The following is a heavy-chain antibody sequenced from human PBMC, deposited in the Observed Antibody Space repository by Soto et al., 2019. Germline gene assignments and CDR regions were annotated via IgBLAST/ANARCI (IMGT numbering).Heavy chain of an antibody. V-gene: IGHV4-39*01. D-gene: IGHD5-12*01. CDR1: GGSISSSSYY. CDR2: IYYSGST. CDR3: ARHEGAASGYDH. Sequence: PSETLSLTCTVSGGSISSSSYYWGWIRQPPGKGLEWIGSIYYSGSTYYNPSLKSRVTISVDTSKNQFSLKLSSVTAADTAVYYCARHEGAASGYDHWGQGTLVTVSS. J-gene: IGHJ5*02.